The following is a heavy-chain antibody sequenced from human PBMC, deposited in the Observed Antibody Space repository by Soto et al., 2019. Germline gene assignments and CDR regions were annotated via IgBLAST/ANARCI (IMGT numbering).Heavy chain of an antibody. D-gene: IGHD3-22*01. V-gene: IGHV4-34*01. Sequence: SETLSLTCAVYGGSSSGYYWSWIRQPPGKGLEWIGEINHSGSTNYNPSLKSRVTISVDTSKNQFSLKLSSVTAADTAVYYCARVSSGYKRIYGMDVWGQGTTVTVSS. J-gene: IGHJ6*02. CDR3: ARVSSGYKRIYGMDV. CDR1: GGSSSGYY. CDR2: INHSGST.